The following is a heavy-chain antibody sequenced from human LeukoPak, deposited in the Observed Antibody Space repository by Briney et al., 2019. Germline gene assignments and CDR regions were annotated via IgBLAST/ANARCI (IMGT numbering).Heavy chain of an antibody. D-gene: IGHD6-19*01. CDR2: IYTSGST. J-gene: IGHJ4*02. Sequence: PSKTLSLTCTVSGGSISSGSYYWSWIRQPAGKGLEWIGRIYTSGSTNYNPSLKSRVTISVDTSKNQFSLKLSSVTAADTAVYYCTRLDLSSGWTVVGFWGQGTLVTVSS. V-gene: IGHV4-61*02. CDR1: GGSISSGSYY. CDR3: TRLDLSSGWTVVGF.